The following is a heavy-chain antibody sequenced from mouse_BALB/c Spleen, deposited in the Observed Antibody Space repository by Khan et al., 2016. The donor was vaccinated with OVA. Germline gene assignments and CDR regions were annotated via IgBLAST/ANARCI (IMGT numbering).Heavy chain of an antibody. CDR2: ISYSGNT. D-gene: IGHD1-1*01. CDR1: GYSITSDYA. CDR3: ARVYGGDFDY. Sequence: EVELVESGPGLVKPSQSLSLTCTVTGYSITSDYAWNWIRQFPGNKLEWMGFISYSGNTKYNPSLKSRFSITRDTSKNQVFLTLNSVTTEDTATYYCARVYGGDFDYWGQGTSLTVSS. V-gene: IGHV3-2*02. J-gene: IGHJ2*02.